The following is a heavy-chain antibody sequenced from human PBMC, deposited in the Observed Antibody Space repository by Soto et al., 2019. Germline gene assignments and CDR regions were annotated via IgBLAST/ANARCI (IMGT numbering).Heavy chain of an antibody. CDR3: AILLSSGWSPTRYYGMDV. D-gene: IGHD6-19*01. J-gene: IGHJ6*02. Sequence: GGSLRLSCAASGFTFSSYGMHWVRQAPGKGLEWVAVISYDGSNKYYADSVKGRFTISRDNSKNTLYLQMNSLRAEDTAVYYCAILLSSGWSPTRYYGMDVWGQGTTVTVSS. CDR2: ISYDGSNK. V-gene: IGHV3-30*03. CDR1: GFTFSSYG.